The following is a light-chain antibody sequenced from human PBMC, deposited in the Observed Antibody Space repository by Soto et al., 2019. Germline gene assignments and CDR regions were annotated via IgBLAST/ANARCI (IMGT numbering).Light chain of an antibody. Sequence: EIVMTPSPVTLSVSPGERATLSCRASQFVSSNLAWYQQKPGQAPRLLIYGASTRATGIPARFSGSGSGTEFTLIISSLQSEDSAVYYCQQYNSWLWTFGQGTKVDIK. V-gene: IGKV3-15*01. CDR3: QQYNSWLWT. CDR2: GAS. CDR1: QFVSSN. J-gene: IGKJ1*01.